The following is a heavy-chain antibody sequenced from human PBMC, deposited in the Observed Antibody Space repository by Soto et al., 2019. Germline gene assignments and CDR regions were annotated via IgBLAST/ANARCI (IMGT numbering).Heavy chain of an antibody. Sequence: QVQLQESGPGLVKPSETLSLRCTVTGDSVSGTFWSWIRQPPGKGLEWIGYIYDSGTIRYNPSLKSRAAISVDTSEIQVSLRLTSVTAADSAVYYCARTSKIAGLYYYYGMDVWGQGTTVTVSS. J-gene: IGHJ6*02. CDR2: IYDSGTI. CDR3: ARTSKIAGLYYYYGMDV. D-gene: IGHD6-13*01. CDR1: GDSVSGTF. V-gene: IGHV4-59*02.